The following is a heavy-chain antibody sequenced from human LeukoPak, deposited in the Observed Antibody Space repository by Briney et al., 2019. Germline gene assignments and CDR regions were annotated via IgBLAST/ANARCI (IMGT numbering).Heavy chain of an antibody. Sequence: ASVKVSCKTSGYSFTAFYIHWVRQAPGQGLEWMGWIDPRRGDTNYAQKFQGRVTMTRDTSISTAYLDLSSLRSDGTAVYYCARDGDYGTGSYYRGCIDSWGQGTPVTVSP. CDR2: IDPRRGDT. D-gene: IGHD3-10*01. J-gene: IGHJ4*02. V-gene: IGHV1-2*02. CDR3: ARDGDYGTGSYYRGCIDS. CDR1: GYSFTAFY.